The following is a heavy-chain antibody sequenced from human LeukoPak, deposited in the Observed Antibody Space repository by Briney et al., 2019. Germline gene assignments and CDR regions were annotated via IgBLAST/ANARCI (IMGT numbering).Heavy chain of an antibody. Sequence: SVKVSCKASGGTFSSYAISWVRQAPGQGLEWIGGIIHVFGAANYAQKFQGRVTITADESTSTAYMELSSLRSEDAAVYYCARDLMDYYDSSGYYGSWGQRTLVTVSS. D-gene: IGHD3-22*01. J-gene: IGHJ5*02. CDR1: GGTFSSYA. CDR3: ARDLMDYYDSSGYYGS. CDR2: IIHVFGAA. V-gene: IGHV1-69*13.